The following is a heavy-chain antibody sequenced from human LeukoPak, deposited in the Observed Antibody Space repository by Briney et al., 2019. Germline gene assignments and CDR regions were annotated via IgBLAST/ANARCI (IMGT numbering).Heavy chain of an antibody. CDR2: INPSGGST. J-gene: IGHJ4*02. CDR1: GYTFTSYG. CDR3: ARDAQPNTIFGVVGFDY. V-gene: IGHV1-46*01. Sequence: GASVKVSCKASGYTFTSYGISWVRQAPGQGLEWMGIINPSGGSTSYAQKFQGRVTMTRDMSTSTVYMELSSLRSEDTAVYYCARDAQPNTIFGVVGFDYWGQGTLVTVSS. D-gene: IGHD3-3*01.